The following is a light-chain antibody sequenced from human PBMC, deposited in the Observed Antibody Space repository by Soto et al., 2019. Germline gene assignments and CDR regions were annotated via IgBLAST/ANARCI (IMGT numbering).Light chain of an antibody. Sequence: EIVLTQSPGTLSLSPGERATLSCRASQSISSSYLTWYQHKPGQAPRLLIYGASSRATGIPDRFSGSGPGTDFALTISRLEPEDFAVYYCQQYGSSSYTFGQGTQLEIK. J-gene: IGKJ2*01. CDR1: QSISSSY. CDR3: QQYGSSSYT. V-gene: IGKV3-20*01. CDR2: GAS.